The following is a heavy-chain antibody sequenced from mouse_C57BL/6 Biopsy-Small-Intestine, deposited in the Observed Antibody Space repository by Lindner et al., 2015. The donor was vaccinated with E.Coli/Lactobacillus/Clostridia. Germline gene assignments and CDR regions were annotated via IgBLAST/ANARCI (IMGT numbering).Heavy chain of an antibody. V-gene: IGHV1-39*01. Sequence: VQLQESGPELVKPGASVKISCKASGYSFTDHNMNWVKQSNGKSLEWIGVINPNYGTTSYNQKFKGKATLTVNQSSRTAYMQLNSLTSEDSAVYYCARHGYYPFAYWGQGTLVTVSA. J-gene: IGHJ3*01. CDR3: ARHGYYPFAY. CDR2: INPNYGTT. CDR1: GYSFTDHN. D-gene: IGHD2-3*01.